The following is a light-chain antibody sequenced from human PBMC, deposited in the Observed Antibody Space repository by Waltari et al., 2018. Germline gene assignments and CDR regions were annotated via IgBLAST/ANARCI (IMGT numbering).Light chain of an antibody. J-gene: IGKJ1*01. Sequence: DIQMTQSPSSLSASVGDRVTITCRATQNINFYLSWYQQKPAKAPKHLIYSASSLQSGVPSRFSGDGSGTDFTLTISSLQPDDFATYYCQQSYHTPWTFGQGTKVEIK. V-gene: IGKV1-39*01. CDR1: QNINFY. CDR3: QQSYHTPWT. CDR2: SAS.